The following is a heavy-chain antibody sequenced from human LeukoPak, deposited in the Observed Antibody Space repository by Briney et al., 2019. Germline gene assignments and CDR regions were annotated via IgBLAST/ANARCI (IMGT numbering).Heavy chain of an antibody. J-gene: IGHJ4*02. Sequence: PGGSLRLSCAASGFTFSSYSMNWVRQAPGKGLEWVSSISSSSSYIYYAGSVKGRFTISRDNAKNSLYLQMNSLRAEDTAVYYCARDRYYDILTGEVGDYWGQGTLVTVSS. CDR3: ARDRYYDILTGEVGDY. D-gene: IGHD3-9*01. V-gene: IGHV3-21*01. CDR1: GFTFSSYS. CDR2: ISSSSSYI.